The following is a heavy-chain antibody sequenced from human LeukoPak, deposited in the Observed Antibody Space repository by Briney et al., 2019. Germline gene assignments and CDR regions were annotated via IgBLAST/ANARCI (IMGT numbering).Heavy chain of an antibody. CDR3: ARDRADYGQFFDY. CDR1: GFTFSSYS. Sequence: PGGSLRLSCAASGFTFSSYSMNWVRQAPGRGLEWVSIISSSTSYIYYADSVKGRFTISRDNAKNSVYLQMNSLRDEDTAVYYCARDRADYGQFFDYWGQGTLVTVSS. D-gene: IGHD4-17*01. CDR2: ISSSTSYI. J-gene: IGHJ4*02. V-gene: IGHV3-21*06.